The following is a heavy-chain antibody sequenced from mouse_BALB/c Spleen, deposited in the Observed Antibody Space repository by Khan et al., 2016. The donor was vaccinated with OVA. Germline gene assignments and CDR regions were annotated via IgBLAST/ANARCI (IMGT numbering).Heavy chain of an antibody. CDR3: ARLEDI. J-gene: IGHJ2*01. V-gene: IGHV2-9*02. CDR1: GYSLTSYG. Sequence: QVQLKQSGPGLVAPSQSLSITCTVSGYSLTSYGVHWVSQRPGKGLEWLGVIWAGGSTNYNSDLMSRLSIRKDHSKSQVFLNMNILQTDDAAMDYCARLEDIWGQGTTLTVSA. CDR2: IWAGGST.